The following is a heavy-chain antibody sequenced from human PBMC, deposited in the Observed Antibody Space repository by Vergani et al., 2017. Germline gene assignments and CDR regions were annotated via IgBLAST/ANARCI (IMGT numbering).Heavy chain of an antibody. CDR3: VKDRGASIGFDD. CDR2: LRYDGTTK. V-gene: IGHV3-30*02. CDR1: GFSFGSYG. J-gene: IGHJ4*02. Sequence: QVKLEESGGGVVQPGRSLRLSCAASGFSFGSYGMHWVRVRQAPGKGLEWLAYLRYDGTTKQYADSVKGRFTISRDNSKNMLYLQMDSLRPEDTAMFYCVKDRGASIGFDDWGQGTQVTVSS. D-gene: IGHD2-2*01.